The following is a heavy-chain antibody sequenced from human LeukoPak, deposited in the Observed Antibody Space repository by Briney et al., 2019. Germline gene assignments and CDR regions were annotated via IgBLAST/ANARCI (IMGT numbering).Heavy chain of an antibody. Sequence: GGSLRLSCVASGFTFSDYAMQWVRQAPGKGLEWVSGISGVGFDTYYADSVKGRFTISRDKSKNTVYLQMNSLRGEDTAIYYCAKRGTATKVDSYALGNWGQGTLVTVSS. J-gene: IGHJ4*02. CDR2: ISGVGFDT. CDR1: GFTFSDYA. V-gene: IGHV3-23*01. D-gene: IGHD3-16*01. CDR3: AKRGTATKVDSYALGN.